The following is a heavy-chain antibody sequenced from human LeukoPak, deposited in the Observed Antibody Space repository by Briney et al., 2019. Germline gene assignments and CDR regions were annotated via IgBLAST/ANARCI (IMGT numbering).Heavy chain of an antibody. CDR1: GFTFSTYW. J-gene: IGHJ3*02. V-gene: IGHV3-7*01. D-gene: IGHD2-15*01. Sequence: GGSLRLSCAASGFTFSTYWMSWVRQAPGKGLEWVANIKQDGSAENYVDSVKGRFTVTRDNAKNLRFLQMNSLRAEDSAVYYGTRKGPFQDDPFDIWGQGTMVTVSS. CDR2: IKQDGSAE. CDR3: TRKGPFQDDPFDI.